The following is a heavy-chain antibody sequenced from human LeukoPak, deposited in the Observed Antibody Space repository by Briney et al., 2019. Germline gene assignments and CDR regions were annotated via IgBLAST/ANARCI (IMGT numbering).Heavy chain of an antibody. CDR3: AKDEGGPTVSDY. CDR1: GFTFSSYW. CDR2: IPYDGSNK. V-gene: IGHV3-30*02. D-gene: IGHD4-11*01. J-gene: IGHJ4*02. Sequence: PGGSLRLSCAASGFTFSSYWMSWVRQAPGKGLEWVAFIPYDGSNKYYVDSVKGRFTISRDNSKNTLYLQMNSLRVEDTALYYCAKDEGGPTVSDYWGQGTLVTVSS.